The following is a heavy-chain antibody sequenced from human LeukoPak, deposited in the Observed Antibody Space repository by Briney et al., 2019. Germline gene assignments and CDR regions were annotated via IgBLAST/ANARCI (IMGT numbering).Heavy chain of an antibody. CDR1: GFTFSSYG. V-gene: IGHV3-30*02. J-gene: IGHJ4*02. CDR2: IRYDGSNK. D-gene: IGHD3-22*01. CDR3: ARDLVPYDSSGYYAIGY. Sequence: GGSLRLSCAASGFTFSSYGMHWVRQAPGKGLEWVALIRYDGSNKYYADSVKGRFTISRDNAKNSLYLQMNSLRAEDTAVYYCARDLVPYDSSGYYAIGYWGQGTLVTVSS.